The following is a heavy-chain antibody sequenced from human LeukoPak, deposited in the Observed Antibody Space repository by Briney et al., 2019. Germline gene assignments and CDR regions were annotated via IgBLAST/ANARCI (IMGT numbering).Heavy chain of an antibody. J-gene: IGHJ3*02. CDR3: ARVFFLDSSEDAFDI. CDR2: INHSGST. CDR1: DGSFSGYY. D-gene: IGHD3-22*01. V-gene: IGHV4-34*01. Sequence: PSETLSLTCAVYDGSFSGYYWSWIRQPPGKGLEWIGEINHSGSTNYNPSLKSRVTISVDTSKNQFSLKLSSVTAADTAVYYCARVFFLDSSEDAFDIWGQGTMVTVSS.